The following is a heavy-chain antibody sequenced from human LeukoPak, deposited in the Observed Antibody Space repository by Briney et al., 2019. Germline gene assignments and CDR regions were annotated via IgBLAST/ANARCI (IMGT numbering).Heavy chain of an antibody. CDR2: ISWNSGSI. V-gene: IGHV3-9*01. Sequence: PGGSLRLSCAASGFTFDDYAMHWVRQAPGKGLEWVSGISWNSGSIGYADSVKGRFTISRDNAESSLYLQMKRLRVEDTALYYCARYWRAGNYYYDSWGQGTLVTVSS. J-gene: IGHJ4*02. CDR3: ARYWRAGNYYYDS. CDR1: GFTFDDYA. D-gene: IGHD6-19*01.